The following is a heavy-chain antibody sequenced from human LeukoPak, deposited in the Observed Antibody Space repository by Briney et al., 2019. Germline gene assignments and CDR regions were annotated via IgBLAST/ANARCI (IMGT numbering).Heavy chain of an antibody. J-gene: IGHJ5*02. CDR3: AKKHIAAAGIGFDP. CDR2: ISGSGGST. V-gene: IGHV3-23*01. D-gene: IGHD6-13*01. CDR1: RFTFSSYG. Sequence: GGSLRLSCAASRFTFSSYGMHWVRQAPGKGLEWVSAISGSGGSTYYADSVKGRFTISRDNSKNTLYLQMNSLRAEDTAVYYCAKKHIAAAGIGFDPWGQGTLVTVSS.